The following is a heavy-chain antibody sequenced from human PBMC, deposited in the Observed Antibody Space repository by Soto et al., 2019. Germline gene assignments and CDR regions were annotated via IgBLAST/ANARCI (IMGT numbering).Heavy chain of an antibody. D-gene: IGHD2-2*01. J-gene: IGHJ6*02. Sequence: QVQLVQSGAEVKKPGSSVKVSCKASGGTFSSYAISWVRQAPGQGLEWMGGIIPIYGTANYEQKFQGRVTITANESMSTAYMELSSLRSEDTAVYYCARSQGSSTSLEIYYYYYYGMDVWGQGTTVTVSS. V-gene: IGHV1-69*01. CDR2: IIPIYGTA. CDR1: GGTFSSYA. CDR3: ARSQGSSTSLEIYYYYYYGMDV.